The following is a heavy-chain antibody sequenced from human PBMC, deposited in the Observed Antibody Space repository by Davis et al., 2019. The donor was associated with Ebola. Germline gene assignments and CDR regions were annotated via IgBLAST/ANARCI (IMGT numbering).Heavy chain of an antibody. CDR1: GYTFTSYY. J-gene: IGHJ4*02. Sequence: ASVKVSCKASGYTFTSYYMHWVRQAPGQGLEWMGIINPSGGSTSYAQKFQGRVTITRDTSASTAYMELSSLRSEDTAVYYCARDRRVRRFLEWSLDYWGQGTLVTVSS. V-gene: IGHV1-46*01. CDR2: INPSGGST. CDR3: ARDRRVRRFLEWSLDY. D-gene: IGHD3-3*01.